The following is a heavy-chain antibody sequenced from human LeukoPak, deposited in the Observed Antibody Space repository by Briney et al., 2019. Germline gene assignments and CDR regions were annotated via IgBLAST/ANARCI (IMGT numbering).Heavy chain of an antibody. CDR3: ARDSQYCSGGSCYSSDAFDI. J-gene: IGHJ3*02. CDR2: INSDGSST. Sequence: GGSLRLSCAASGFTFSSYWMHWVRQAPGKGLVWVSRINSDGSSTSYADSVKGRFTISRDNAKNTLYLQMNSLRAEDTAVYYCARDSQYCSGGSCYSSDAFDIWGQGTMVTVSS. CDR1: GFTFSSYW. V-gene: IGHV3-74*01. D-gene: IGHD2-15*01.